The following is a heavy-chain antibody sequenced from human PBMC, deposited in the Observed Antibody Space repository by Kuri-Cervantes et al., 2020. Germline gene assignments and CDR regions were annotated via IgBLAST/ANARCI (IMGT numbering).Heavy chain of an antibody. J-gene: IGHJ4*02. CDR2: ISSSSYI. CDR1: GFTLSSYS. Sequence: GESLKISCAASGFTLSSYSMNWVRQAPGKGLEWVSSISSSSYIYYADSVKGRFTISRDNAKNSLYLQMNSLRAEDTAVYYCARRPGSRSIAAAGTYYFDYWGQGTLVTVSS. D-gene: IGHD6-13*01. V-gene: IGHV3-21*01. CDR3: ARRPGSRSIAAAGTYYFDY.